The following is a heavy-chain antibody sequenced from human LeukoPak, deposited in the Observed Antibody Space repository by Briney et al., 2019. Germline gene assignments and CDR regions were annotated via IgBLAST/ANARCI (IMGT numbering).Heavy chain of an antibody. J-gene: IGHJ4*02. Sequence: AGGSLRLSCVASGFQFSSFAMSWVRQAPGRGLQWVSAIRTVGDDPSYADSVRGRFTISRDNSKNTLYLQMNSLRAEDTAVYYCAKVASYWGQGTLVTVSS. V-gene: IGHV3-23*01. CDR2: IRTVGDDP. CDR3: AKVASY. CDR1: GFQFSSFA.